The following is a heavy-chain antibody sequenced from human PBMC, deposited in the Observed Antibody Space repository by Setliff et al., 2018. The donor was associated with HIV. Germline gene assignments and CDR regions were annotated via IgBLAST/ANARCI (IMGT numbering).Heavy chain of an antibody. Sequence: PSETLSLTCTVSGDSINKYYWSWIRQPPGKGLEWIGYIYISGNTRYNPSLKSRVTISVDTSKNKFSPKLSSVTAADTAVYYCASEKVAWTVSDSFFEFWGQGVPVTVSS. CDR2: IYISGNT. J-gene: IGHJ4*02. D-gene: IGHD2-15*01. CDR3: ASEKVAWTVSDSFFEF. V-gene: IGHV4-59*01. CDR1: GDSINKYY.